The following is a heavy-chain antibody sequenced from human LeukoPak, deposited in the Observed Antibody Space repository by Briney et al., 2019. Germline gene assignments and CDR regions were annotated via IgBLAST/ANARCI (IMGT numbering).Heavy chain of an antibody. V-gene: IGHV3-48*04. D-gene: IGHD4-23*01. CDR2: ISSSGTTI. Sequence: GRSLRLSCAASGFPFSSYGMHWVRQAPGKGLEWVSYISSSGTTIYYADSVKGRFTISRDNAKNSLYLQMNSLRAEDTAVYYCARDTLRWPIPWAFDIWGQGTMVTVSS. CDR3: ARDTLRWPIPWAFDI. CDR1: GFPFSSYG. J-gene: IGHJ3*02.